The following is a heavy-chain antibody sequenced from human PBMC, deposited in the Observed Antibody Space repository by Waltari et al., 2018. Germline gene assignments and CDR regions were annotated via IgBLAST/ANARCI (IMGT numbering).Heavy chain of an antibody. CDR1: GFSFSNCN. Sequence: QMQLVESGGGVVQPGRSLRLSCAASGFSFSNCNMHWVRQAPGQGLEWVAGISNDGNNKDYAASGKSRFTVSRENSKNTLYLQINSLRDDDTAVYYCVKYSGFDYFFDYWGLGTLVTVSS. V-gene: IGHV3-30*18. CDR3: VKYSGFDYFFDY. J-gene: IGHJ4*02. D-gene: IGHD5-12*01. CDR2: ISNDGNNK.